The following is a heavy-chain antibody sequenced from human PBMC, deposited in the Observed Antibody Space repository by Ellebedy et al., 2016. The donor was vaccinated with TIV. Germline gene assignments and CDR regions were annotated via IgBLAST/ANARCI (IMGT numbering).Heavy chain of an antibody. Sequence: LRLXXTVSGGSMITGGYYWTWIRQHPGKGLEWIGYIYYSGSAYYNPSLKSRFTMSVDTSKNQFSLKLSSVTAADTAVYYCARDRGDYAVDWGQGTLVTVSS. D-gene: IGHD4-17*01. V-gene: IGHV4-31*03. J-gene: IGHJ4*02. CDR1: GGSMITGGYY. CDR2: IYYSGSA. CDR3: ARDRGDYAVD.